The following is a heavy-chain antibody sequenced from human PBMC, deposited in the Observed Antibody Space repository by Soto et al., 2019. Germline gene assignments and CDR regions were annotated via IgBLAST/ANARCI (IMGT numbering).Heavy chain of an antibody. V-gene: IGHV1-18*01. CDR2: ISTDNGNT. Sequence: ASVKVSCKASGYTFTSYGISWVRQAPGQGLEWMGWISTDNGNTNYAQHLQGRVSMTTDTSTSTAYMDLRSLRSDDTAVYYCARDQGITTLGVFSMYYYGMDVWGQGTTVTVSS. J-gene: IGHJ6*02. CDR3: ARDQGITTLGVFSMYYYGMDV. D-gene: IGHD3-3*01. CDR1: GYTFTSYG.